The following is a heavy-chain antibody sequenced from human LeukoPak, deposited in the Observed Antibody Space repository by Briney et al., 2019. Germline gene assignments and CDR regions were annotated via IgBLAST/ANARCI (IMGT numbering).Heavy chain of an antibody. CDR3: ATGGVGATSPLFIDY. CDR2: ISSSNSYI. CDR1: GFTFSSYS. V-gene: IGHV3-21*01. D-gene: IGHD1-26*01. J-gene: IGHJ4*02. Sequence: GGSRRLSCAASGFTFSSYSMNWVRQAPGKGLEWVSFISSSNSYIYHADSMKGRFTISRDNAKNSLFLQMNSLRAEDTAVYYCATGGVGATSPLFIDYWGQGTLVTVSS.